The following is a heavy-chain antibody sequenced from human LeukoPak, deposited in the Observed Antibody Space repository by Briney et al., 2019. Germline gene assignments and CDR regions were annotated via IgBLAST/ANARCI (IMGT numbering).Heavy chain of an antibody. CDR2: IYSGGST. D-gene: IGHD6-13*01. CDR3: AREVDSHSSSSTYSYYFDY. CDR1: GFTVSSNY. J-gene: IGHJ4*02. V-gene: IGHV3-53*01. Sequence: GGSLRLSCAASGFTVSSNYMSWVRQAPGKGLEWVSVIYSGGSTYYADSVKGRFTISRDNSKNTLYLQMNSLRAEDTAVYYCAREVDSHSSSSTYSYYFDYWGQGTLVTVSS.